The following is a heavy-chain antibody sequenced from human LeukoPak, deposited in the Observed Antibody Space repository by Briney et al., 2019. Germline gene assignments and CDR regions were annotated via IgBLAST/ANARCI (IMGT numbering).Heavy chain of an antibody. Sequence: ASVKVSCKASGYTFTSYGISWVRQAPGQGLEWRGWISAYNGNTNYAQKLQGRVTMTTDTSTSTAYMELRSLRSDDTAVYYCARDQIVVVPAAMFYYYYMDVWGKGTTVTVSS. V-gene: IGHV1-18*01. CDR2: ISAYNGNT. J-gene: IGHJ6*03. CDR3: ARDQIVVVPAAMFYYYYMDV. CDR1: GYTFTSYG. D-gene: IGHD2-2*01.